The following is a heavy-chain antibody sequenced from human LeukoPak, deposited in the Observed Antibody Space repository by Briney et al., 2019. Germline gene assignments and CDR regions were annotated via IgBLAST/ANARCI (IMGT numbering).Heavy chain of an antibody. CDR1: GGSFSGYY. Sequence: SETPSLTCAVYGGSFSGYYWSWIRQPPGRGLEWIGEINHSGSINYNPSLKSRVTISVDTSKNQFSLKLSSVTAADRAGYYCARVAYDFWSGWSAFDIWGQGTMVTVSS. CDR3: ARVAYDFWSGWSAFDI. D-gene: IGHD3-3*01. J-gene: IGHJ3*02. CDR2: INHSGSI. V-gene: IGHV4-34*01.